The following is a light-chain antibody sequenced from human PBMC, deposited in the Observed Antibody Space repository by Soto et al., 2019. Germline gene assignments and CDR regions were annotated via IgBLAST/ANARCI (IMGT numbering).Light chain of an antibody. J-gene: IGLJ1*01. V-gene: IGLV2-14*01. CDR2: EVS. CDR3: SSYTSRSLGV. CDR1: SSDVGGYNY. Sequence: QSVLTQPASVSGSPGQSITISCTGTSSDVGGYNYVSWYQQHPGKAPKLMIYEVSNRPSGVSNRFSGSKSGNTASLTISGLQAEDEADYYCSSYTSRSLGVFGTGTKVTVL.